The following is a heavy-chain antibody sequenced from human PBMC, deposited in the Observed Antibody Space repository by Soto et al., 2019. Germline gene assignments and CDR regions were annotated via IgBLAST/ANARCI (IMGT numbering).Heavy chain of an antibody. Sequence: GGSLRLSCAASGFTFSSYSMNWVRQAPGKGLEWVSSISSSSSYIYYADSVKGRFTISRDNAKNSLYLQMNSLRAEDTAVYYCARERDVDTAMVTEYNWFDPWAQGTLVTVSS. V-gene: IGHV3-21*01. D-gene: IGHD5-18*01. J-gene: IGHJ5*02. CDR2: ISSSSSYI. CDR1: GFTFSSYS. CDR3: ARERDVDTAMVTEYNWFDP.